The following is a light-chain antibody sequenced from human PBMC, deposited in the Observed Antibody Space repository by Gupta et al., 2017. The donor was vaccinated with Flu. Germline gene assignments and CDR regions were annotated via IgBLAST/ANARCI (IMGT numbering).Light chain of an antibody. Sequence: IPVSCTGTSSDIGGYNYVSWYQHKSGESPKLLLYEVTKRPSGVSDRFSGSKSDNTASLTISGLQAEDEATYHCSSYTFSATRWVFGGGTTVTVL. CDR1: SSDIGGYNY. CDR2: EVT. CDR3: SSYTFSATRWV. J-gene: IGLJ3*02. V-gene: IGLV2-14*01.